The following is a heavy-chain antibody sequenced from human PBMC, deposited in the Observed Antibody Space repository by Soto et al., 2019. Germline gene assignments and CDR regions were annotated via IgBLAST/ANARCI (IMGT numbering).Heavy chain of an antibody. V-gene: IGHV1-3*01. Sequence: QVQLVQSGAEVKKPGASVKVSCKASGYTFTSYAMHWVRQAPGQRLEWMGCINAGNGNTKYSQKFQGRVTITRDTSASTAYMELSSLRSEDTAVYYCARGRSSSGWFDPWGQGTLVTVSS. CDR1: GYTFTSYA. CDR3: ARGRSSSGWFDP. CDR2: INAGNGNT. J-gene: IGHJ5*02. D-gene: IGHD6-6*01.